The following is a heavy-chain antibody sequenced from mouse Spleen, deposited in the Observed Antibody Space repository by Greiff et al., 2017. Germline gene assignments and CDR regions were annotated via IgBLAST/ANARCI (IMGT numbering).Heavy chain of an antibody. J-gene: IGHJ4*01. V-gene: IGHV1-59*01. CDR3: ARRAYYRYDDAMDY. CDR1: GYTFTSYW. Sequence: VQLQQPGAELVRPGTSVKLSCKASGYTFTSYWMHWVKQRPGQGLEWIGVIDPSDSYTNYNQKFKGKATLTVDTSSSTAYMQLSSLTSEDSAVYYCARRAYYRYDDAMDYWGQGTSVTVSS. CDR2: IDPSDSYT. D-gene: IGHD2-14*01.